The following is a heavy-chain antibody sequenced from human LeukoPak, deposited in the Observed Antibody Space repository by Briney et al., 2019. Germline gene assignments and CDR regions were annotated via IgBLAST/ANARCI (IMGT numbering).Heavy chain of an antibody. CDR1: SYTFTNYA. Sequence: ASVTVSFKASSYTFTNYAFTGVRQAPGQGLEWMGWIRDYNGNTNYPQKLKGRGTMTTDTSTSTAYMELRSLRSDDTAVYYCARADYYGSGSYYIGSWFDHWGQGTLVTVSS. J-gene: IGHJ5*02. CDR2: IRDYNGNT. V-gene: IGHV1-18*01. CDR3: ARADYYGSGSYYIGSWFDH. D-gene: IGHD3-10*01.